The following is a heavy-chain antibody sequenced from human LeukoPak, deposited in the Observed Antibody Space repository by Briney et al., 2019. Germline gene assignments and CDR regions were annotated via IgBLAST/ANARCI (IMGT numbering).Heavy chain of an antibody. Sequence: SETLSLTCTVSGGSISSYYWSWIRQPPGKGLEWIGYVYNSGTTNYNPSLTSRVTISVDTSKEQFSLNLTSVTAADTAVYYCARHGSYITSPGFDSWGQGTLVTVSS. CDR2: VYNSGTT. V-gene: IGHV4-59*08. J-gene: IGHJ4*02. CDR3: ARHGSYITSPGFDS. CDR1: GGSISSYY. D-gene: IGHD2-2*02.